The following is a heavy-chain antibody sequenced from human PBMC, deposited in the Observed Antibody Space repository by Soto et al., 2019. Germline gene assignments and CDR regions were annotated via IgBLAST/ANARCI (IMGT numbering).Heavy chain of an antibody. Sequence: GSLRLSCAASGFTFSSFAMHWVRQAPGKGLEWVAVISYDGSNKYYADSVKDRFTISRHNSKNTLYLQMNSLRTEDTAVYYCAREDWNQVYFDYWGQGTLVTVSS. V-gene: IGHV3-30*14. CDR2: ISYDGSNK. CDR1: GFTFSSFA. CDR3: AREDWNQVYFDY. D-gene: IGHD1-1*01. J-gene: IGHJ4*02.